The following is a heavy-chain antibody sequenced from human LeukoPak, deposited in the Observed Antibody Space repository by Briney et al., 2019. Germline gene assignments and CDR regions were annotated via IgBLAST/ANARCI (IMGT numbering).Heavy chain of an antibody. Sequence: GGSLRLSRAASGFTFSSYAMNWVRQAPGKGLEWVSGISASGGYTYYADSVKGRFTISRDNSKNTLYLQMNSLRVEDTAVYYCAKDRLPLSSAYYYVPFDYWGQGTLVTVSS. CDR3: AKDRLPLSSAYYYVPFDY. J-gene: IGHJ4*02. CDR2: ISASGGYT. D-gene: IGHD3-22*01. V-gene: IGHV3-23*01. CDR1: GFTFSSYA.